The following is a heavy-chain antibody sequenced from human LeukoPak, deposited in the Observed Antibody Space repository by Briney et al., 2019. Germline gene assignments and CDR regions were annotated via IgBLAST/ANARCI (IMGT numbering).Heavy chain of an antibody. CDR2: IYPGDSDT. CDR1: GFSFTNYW. Sequence: GESLKISCKGSGFSFTNYWIGWVRQVPGKGLEWMGIIYPGDSDTRYSPSFQGQVTISADKSLNTAYLQWSSLKASDTAIYYCARRALEWELLDYWGQGTLVIVSS. CDR3: ARRALEWELLDY. D-gene: IGHD1-26*01. J-gene: IGHJ4*02. V-gene: IGHV5-51*01.